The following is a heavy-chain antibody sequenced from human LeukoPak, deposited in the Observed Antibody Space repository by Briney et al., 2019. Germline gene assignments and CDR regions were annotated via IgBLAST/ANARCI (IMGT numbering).Heavy chain of an antibody. CDR3: ARVGATSWY. J-gene: IGHJ4*02. Sequence: GGSLRLSCAASGFTLRSYSMHWVRQAPGKGLEFVSAISSSGGRTYYANSVKGRFTISRDNAKNTLFLQMNSLRVEDTAVYYCARVGATSWYWGQGTLVTVSS. V-gene: IGHV3-64*01. CDR1: GFTLRSYS. D-gene: IGHD1-26*01. CDR2: ISSSGGRT.